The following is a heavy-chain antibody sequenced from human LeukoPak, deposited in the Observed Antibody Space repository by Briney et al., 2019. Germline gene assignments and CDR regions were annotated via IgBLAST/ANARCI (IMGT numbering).Heavy chain of an antibody. D-gene: IGHD3-10*01. V-gene: IGHV5-51*01. J-gene: IGHJ4*02. CDR2: IYPGDSDT. Sequence: GESLKISCKGSGYSFTSYWIGWVRQMPGKGLEWMGIIYPGDSDTRYSPSFQGQVTISADKSISTAYLQWSSLKASDTAMYYCARLTMVRGVILGGIAYWGQGTLVTVSS. CDR1: GYSFTSYW. CDR3: ARLTMVRGVILGGIAY.